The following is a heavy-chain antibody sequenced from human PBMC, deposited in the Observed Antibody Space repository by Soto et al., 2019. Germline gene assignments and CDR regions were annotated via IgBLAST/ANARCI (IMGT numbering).Heavy chain of an antibody. Sequence: GASVKVSCKASGYTFTSYYMHWVRQAPGQGLEWMGIINPSGGSTSYAQKFQGRVTMTRDTSTSTVYMELSSLRSEDTAVYYCARDRFYDSSGYYAFDPSGPGTLVTVST. CDR1: GYTFTSYY. V-gene: IGHV1-46*01. CDR3: ARDRFYDSSGYYAFDP. J-gene: IGHJ5*02. D-gene: IGHD3-22*01. CDR2: INPSGGST.